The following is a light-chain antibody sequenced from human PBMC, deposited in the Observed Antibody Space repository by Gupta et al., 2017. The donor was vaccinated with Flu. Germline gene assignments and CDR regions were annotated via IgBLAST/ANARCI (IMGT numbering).Light chain of an antibody. CDR2: STT. CDR3: LLYFGGSRGV. CDR1: SEAVPPSYY. V-gene: IGLV7-43*01. Sequence: SEAVPPSYYPNLFQPKPGHPPRPLIHSTTNRHSWTPARFSGSLVGGKAVLTLSDVQPEDEADYYCLLYFGGSRGVFGGGTKLTVL. J-gene: IGLJ3*02.